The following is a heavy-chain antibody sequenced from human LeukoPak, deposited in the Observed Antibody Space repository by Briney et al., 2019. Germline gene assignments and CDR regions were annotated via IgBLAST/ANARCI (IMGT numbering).Heavy chain of an antibody. CDR1: GFTFSSYG. D-gene: IGHD3-3*01. J-gene: IGHJ4*02. V-gene: IGHV3-30*18. CDR2: ISYDGSNK. Sequence: PGGSLRLSCAASGFTFSSYGMHWVRQAPGKGLEWVAVISYDGSNKYYADSVKGRFTISRDNSKNTLYLQMNSLRAEDTAVYYCAKDQGLMAWLLINYWGQGTLVTVSS. CDR3: AKDQGLMAWLLINY.